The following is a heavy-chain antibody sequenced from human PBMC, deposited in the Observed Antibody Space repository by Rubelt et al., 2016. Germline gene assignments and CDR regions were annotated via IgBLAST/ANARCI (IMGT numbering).Heavy chain of an antibody. J-gene: IGHJ4*02. Sequence: EVQLVESGGGLVQPGGSLRLSCVASGFTFSGHWMSWVRRAAGKGLEWVSSIGSGSSTYYADSVKGRFTISRDNSKNTLYLQMNSLRDDDTAVYYCAKAPIYGYTFDFWGQGTLVTVSS. CDR1: GFTFSGHW. CDR3: AKAPIYGYTFDF. CDR2: IGSGSST. D-gene: IGHD5-18*01. V-gene: IGHV3-23*04.